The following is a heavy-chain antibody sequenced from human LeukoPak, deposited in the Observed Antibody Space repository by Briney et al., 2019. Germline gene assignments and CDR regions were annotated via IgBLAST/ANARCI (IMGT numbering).Heavy chain of an antibody. J-gene: IGHJ6*02. V-gene: IGHV3-23*01. CDR3: VNGLVGILHYAMDV. Sequence: GGSLRLSCAASGFTFSSHAMGCVRQAPGKGLEWVSSINNSGDDTYYADSVKGRFTISRDNSKNTLYLQMNSLRAEDTAVYHCVNGLVGILHYAMDVWGQGTTVTVSS. CDR1: GFTFSSHA. D-gene: IGHD2-15*01. CDR2: INNSGDDT.